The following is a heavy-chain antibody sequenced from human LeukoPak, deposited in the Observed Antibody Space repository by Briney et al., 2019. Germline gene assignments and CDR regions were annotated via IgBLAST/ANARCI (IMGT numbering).Heavy chain of an antibody. D-gene: IGHD6-19*01. J-gene: IGHJ3*02. V-gene: IGHV4-39*01. CDR3: ARPGYSSGWDAFDI. Sequence: PSETLSLTXTVSGGSISSSSYYWGWIGQPPGKGLQWIGSIYYSGSTYYNPSLKSRVTISVDTSKNQFSLKLSSVTAADTAVYYCARPGYSSGWDAFDIWGQGTMVTVSS. CDR2: IYYSGST. CDR1: GGSISSSSYY.